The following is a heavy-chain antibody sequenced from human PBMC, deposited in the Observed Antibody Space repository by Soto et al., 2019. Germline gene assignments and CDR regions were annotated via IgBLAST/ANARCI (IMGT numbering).Heavy chain of an antibody. J-gene: IGHJ4*02. D-gene: IGHD3-9*01. CDR1: GFTFSRYA. V-gene: IGHV3-23*01. CDR3: VSRGPLNGYYESFDS. Sequence: PGGALRLSCAASGFTFSRYAMSWVRQAPGKGLEWVSAISGSGGSTYYADSVKGRFTISRDNSKNPLYLQINSLRVEDTAVYYCVSRGPLNGYYESFDSWGQGALVTVSS. CDR2: ISGSGGST.